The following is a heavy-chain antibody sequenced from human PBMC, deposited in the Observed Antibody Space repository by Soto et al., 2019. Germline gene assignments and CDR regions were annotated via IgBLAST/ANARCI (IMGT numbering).Heavy chain of an antibody. CDR3: ARADYGGDYFDY. CDR1: GFTFRSYA. V-gene: IGHV3-30-3*01. Sequence: QVQLVESGGGVVQPGRSLRLSCAASGFTFRSYAMHWVRQAPGKGLEWVAVISYDGSNKYYADSVKGRFTISRDSSKNTLYVQMNSLRAEDTAVYYCARADYGGDYFDYWGQGTLVTVSS. CDR2: ISYDGSNK. D-gene: IGHD4-17*01. J-gene: IGHJ4*02.